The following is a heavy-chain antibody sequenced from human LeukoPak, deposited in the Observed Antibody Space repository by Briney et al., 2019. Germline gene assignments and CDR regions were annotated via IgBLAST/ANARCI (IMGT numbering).Heavy chain of an antibody. CDR3: ARGLGYCSTPDCPARVFCFHY. J-gene: IGHJ4*02. Sequence: ASVKVSCKASGYTFTGYYMHWVRQAPGQGLEWMGWINPNSGGTTYAQKFQGRVSMTRDTSISTAYMELSRLRSDDTAVYYCARGLGYCSTPDCPARVFCFHYWGQGTLVTVSS. CDR1: GYTFTGYY. V-gene: IGHV1-2*02. CDR2: INPNSGGT. D-gene: IGHD2-15*01.